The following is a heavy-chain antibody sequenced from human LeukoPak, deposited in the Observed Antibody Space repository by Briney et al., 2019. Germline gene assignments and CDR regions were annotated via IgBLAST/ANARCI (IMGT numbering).Heavy chain of an antibody. D-gene: IGHD2-2*01. CDR3: AKDFATYCSSTSCPDYYYYGMDV. CDR2: IWYDGSNK. J-gene: IGHJ6*02. Sequence: GRSLRLSCAASGFTFSSYGMHWVRQAPGKGLEWVAVIWYDGSNKYYADSVKGRFTISRDNSKNTLYLQMNSLRAEDTAVYYCAKDFATYCSSTSCPDYYYYGMDVWGQGTTVTVSS. V-gene: IGHV3-33*06. CDR1: GFTFSSYG.